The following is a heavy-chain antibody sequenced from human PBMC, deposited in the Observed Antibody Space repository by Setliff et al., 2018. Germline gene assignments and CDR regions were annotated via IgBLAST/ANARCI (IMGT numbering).Heavy chain of an antibody. J-gene: IGHJ4*02. CDR2: LNEDGSTT. D-gene: IGHD3-3*01. Sequence: PGESLKVSCAGSGFTFSSYWMHWVRQAPGKGLEWVSRLNEDGSTTTYADAVKGRFTISRDNAKNTLYLQMNSLRAEDTAVYYCGRDLSGRSDHWGQGTLVTVSS. CDR3: GRDLSGRSDH. CDR1: GFTFSSYW. V-gene: IGHV3-74*03.